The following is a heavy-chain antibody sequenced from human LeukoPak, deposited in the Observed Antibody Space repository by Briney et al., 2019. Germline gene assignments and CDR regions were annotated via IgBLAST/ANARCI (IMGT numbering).Heavy chain of an antibody. CDR3: ARDPQDSSGWYGGASVWFDP. CDR1: GYTFTGYY. V-gene: IGHV1-2*02. Sequence: PEASVKVSCKASGYTFTGYYMHWVRQAPGQGLEWMGWINPNSGGTNYAQKFQGRVTMTRDTSISTAYMELSRLRSDDTAVYYCARDPQDSSGWYGGASVWFDPWGQGTLVTVSS. CDR2: INPNSGGT. D-gene: IGHD6-19*01. J-gene: IGHJ5*02.